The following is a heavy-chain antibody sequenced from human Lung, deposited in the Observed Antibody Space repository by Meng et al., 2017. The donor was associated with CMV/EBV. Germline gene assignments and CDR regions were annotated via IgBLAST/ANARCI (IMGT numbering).Heavy chain of an antibody. CDR3: ARDLRRELSGAFDI. J-gene: IGHJ3*02. V-gene: IGHV3-30*04. CDR1: GFTFSSYA. CDR2: ISYDGSNK. Sequence: SCAASGFTFSSYAMHWVRQAPGKGLEWVAVISYDGSNKYYADSVKGRFTISRDNSKNTLYLQMNSLRAEDTAVYYCARDLRRELSGAFDIWGQGKXV. D-gene: IGHD1-26*01.